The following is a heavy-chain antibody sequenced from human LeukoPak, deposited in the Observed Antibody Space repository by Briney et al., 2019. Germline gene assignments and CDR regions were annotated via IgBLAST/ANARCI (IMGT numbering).Heavy chain of an antibody. D-gene: IGHD3-22*01. CDR3: ARKYYDNTGYYYFDY. Sequence: SETLSLTCTVSGGSLTGSSYYWGWIRQPPGKGLEWIGSMYYSGSTYYNPSLKGRVTIPVDTSKNQFSLRLSSVTAADTAVYYCARKYYDNTGYYYFDYWGQGNLVTVSS. J-gene: IGHJ4*02. V-gene: IGHV4-39*01. CDR1: GGSLTGSSYY. CDR2: MYYSGST.